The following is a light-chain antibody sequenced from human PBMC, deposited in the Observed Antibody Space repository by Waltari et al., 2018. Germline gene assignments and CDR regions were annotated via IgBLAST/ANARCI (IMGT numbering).Light chain of an antibody. J-gene: IGKJ2*01. CDR3: QQYYTTPYT. CDR2: WAS. CDR1: QRLLYSSSNKNY. V-gene: IGKV4-1*01. Sequence: DTVVTQSPHSLAVSLGERATIYCKSSQRLLYSSSNKNYLAWYQQKPRQPPKLLIYWASTRESGVPDRFSGSGSGTDFTLTINSLQAEDVAVYYCQQYYTTPYTFGQGTKLEIK.